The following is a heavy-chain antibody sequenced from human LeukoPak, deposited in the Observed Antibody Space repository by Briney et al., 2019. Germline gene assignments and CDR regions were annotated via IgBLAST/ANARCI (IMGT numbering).Heavy chain of an antibody. CDR3: AKDLSGVVPAATWDY. CDR2: ITGSGDST. V-gene: IGHV3-23*01. CDR1: GFTFSSYA. J-gene: IGHJ4*02. Sequence: PGGSLRLSCAASGFTFSSYAMTWVRQAPGKGLAWVSAITGSGDSTYYADSVKGRFTVSRDNSKNTLYLQMNSLRVEDTAVYYCAKDLSGVVPAATWDYWGQGTLVTVSS. D-gene: IGHD2-2*01.